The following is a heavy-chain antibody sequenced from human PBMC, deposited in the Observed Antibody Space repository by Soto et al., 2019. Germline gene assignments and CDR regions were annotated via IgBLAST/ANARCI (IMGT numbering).Heavy chain of an antibody. CDR2: ISYDGSNK. Sequence: GGSLRLSCAASGFTFSSYAMHWVRQAPGKGLEWVAVISYDGSNKYYADSVKGRFTISRDNSKNTLYLQMNSLRAEDTAVYYCARDLGMAYFDYWGQGTLVTAPQ. CDR3: ARDLGMAYFDY. J-gene: IGHJ4*02. CDR1: GFTFSSYA. D-gene: IGHD1-20*01. V-gene: IGHV3-30-3*01.